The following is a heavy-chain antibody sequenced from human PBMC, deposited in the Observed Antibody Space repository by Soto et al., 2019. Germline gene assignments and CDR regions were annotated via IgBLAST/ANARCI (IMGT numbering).Heavy chain of an antibody. Sequence: GGSLRLSCVASGFTFSTYAMQWVRQTPGKGLDWVALISYDGSETDYADSVQGRFTISRDNSKNTLFLQMNSLRAEDTALYYCARPAVALYYYGMDVWGQGTTVTVSS. CDR1: GFTFSTYA. J-gene: IGHJ6*02. D-gene: IGHD6-19*01. CDR2: ISYDGSET. CDR3: ARPAVALYYYGMDV. V-gene: IGHV3-30-3*01.